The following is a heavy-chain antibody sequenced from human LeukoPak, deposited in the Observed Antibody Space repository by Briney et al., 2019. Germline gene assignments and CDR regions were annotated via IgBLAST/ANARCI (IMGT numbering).Heavy chain of an antibody. J-gene: IGHJ6*04. D-gene: IGHD2-2*01. V-gene: IGHV3-21*01. Sequence: KPGGSLRLSCAASGFTFSSYSMNWVRQAPGKGLEWVSSISSSSSYIYYADSVKGRFTISRDNAKNSLYLQMNSLRAEATAVYYCARNLKQRFIVVVPAAHKTGMDVWGKGTTVTVSS. CDR2: ISSSSSYI. CDR1: GFTFSSYS. CDR3: ARNLKQRFIVVVPAAHKTGMDV.